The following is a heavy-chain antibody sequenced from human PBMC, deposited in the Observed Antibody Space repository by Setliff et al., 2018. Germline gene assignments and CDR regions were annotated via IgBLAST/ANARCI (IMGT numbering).Heavy chain of an antibody. Sequence: PGGSLRLSCAASGFTFKDYGMAWVRQSPGKGLEWVAGINWSGGTAGYADSVRGRFTISRDNAKSSVYLQMSSLRAEDTALYYCARGGVAATAPNGLWGQGTLVTVSS. J-gene: IGHJ1*01. CDR2: INWSGGTA. CDR3: ARGGVAATAPNGL. D-gene: IGHD6-13*01. V-gene: IGHV3-20*04. CDR1: GFTFKDYG.